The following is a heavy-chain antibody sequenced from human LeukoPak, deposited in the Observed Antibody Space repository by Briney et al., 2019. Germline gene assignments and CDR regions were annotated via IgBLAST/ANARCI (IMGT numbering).Heavy chain of an antibody. CDR1: GGSISSYY. V-gene: IGHV4-59*01. D-gene: IGHD3-3*01. Sequence: PSETLSLTCTVSGGSISSYYWSWIRQPPGKGLEWIGYIYYSGSTNYNPSLKSRVTISVDTSKNQFSLKLSSVTAADTAVYYCAGLDYDFWSGYWYYFDYWGQGTLVTVSS. CDR2: IYYSGST. J-gene: IGHJ4*02. CDR3: AGLDYDFWSGYWYYFDY.